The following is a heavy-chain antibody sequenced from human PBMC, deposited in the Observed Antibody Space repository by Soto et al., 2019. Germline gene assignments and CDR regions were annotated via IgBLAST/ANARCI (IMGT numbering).Heavy chain of an antibody. Sequence: EVQLVESGGGLVQPGGSLTLSCAASGFTVSSNYMSWVRQAPGKGLEWVSVIYSGGSTYYADSVKGRFTISRHNSKNKLYLQMNSLRAEDTAVYYCARGRVTRGTGYYYYMGVWGKGTTVTVSS. CDR1: GFTVSSNY. V-gene: IGHV3-53*04. CDR2: IYSGGST. J-gene: IGHJ6*03. CDR3: ARGRVTRGTGYYYYMGV. D-gene: IGHD1-1*01.